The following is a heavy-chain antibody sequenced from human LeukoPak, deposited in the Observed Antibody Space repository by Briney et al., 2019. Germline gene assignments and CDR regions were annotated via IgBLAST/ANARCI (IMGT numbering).Heavy chain of an antibody. CDR1: GSTFSRYS. J-gene: IGHJ4*02. CDR2: IWYDGSNK. V-gene: IGHV3-33*07. D-gene: IGHD6-19*01. Sequence: PGGSLRLSCAASGSTFSRYSMNWVRQAPGKGLERVAVIWYDGSNKYYADSVKGRFTISRDNSKNTLYLQMNSLRAEDTAVYYCARDHSSGWYSDYFDYWGQGTLVTVSS. CDR3: ARDHSSGWYSDYFDY.